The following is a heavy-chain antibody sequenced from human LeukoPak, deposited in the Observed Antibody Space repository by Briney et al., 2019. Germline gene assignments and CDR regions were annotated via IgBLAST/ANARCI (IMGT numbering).Heavy chain of an antibody. J-gene: IGHJ3*02. Sequence: SETLSLTCTVSGGSISSYYWSWIRQPPGKGLEWIGYIYYSGSTNYNPSLKSRVTISVDTSKNQFSLKLSSVTAADTAVYYCARAYYDFWSGYYGDALDIWGQGTMVTVSS. D-gene: IGHD3-3*01. CDR2: IYYSGST. CDR1: GGSISSYY. CDR3: ARAYYDFWSGYYGDALDI. V-gene: IGHV4-59*01.